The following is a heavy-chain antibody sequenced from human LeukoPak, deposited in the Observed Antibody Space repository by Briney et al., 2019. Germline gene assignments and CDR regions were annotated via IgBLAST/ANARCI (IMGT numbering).Heavy chain of an antibody. J-gene: IGHJ3*02. D-gene: IGHD3-10*01. Sequence: GASVKVSCKASGYTFTSYAMHWVRQAPGQGLEWMGWINPNSGGTNYAQKFQGWVTMTRDTSISTAYMELSRLRSDDTAVYYCARDLIGYYGSGSYYKKNAFDIWGQGTMVTVSS. CDR3: ARDLIGYYGSGSYYKKNAFDI. CDR1: GYTFTSYA. CDR2: INPNSGGT. V-gene: IGHV1-2*04.